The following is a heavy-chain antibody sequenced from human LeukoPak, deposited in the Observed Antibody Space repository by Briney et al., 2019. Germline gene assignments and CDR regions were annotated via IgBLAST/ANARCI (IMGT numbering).Heavy chain of an antibody. V-gene: IGHV3-21*01. D-gene: IGHD3-22*01. Sequence: PGGSLRLSCAASGYTFSSFSINWARQAPGKGLEWVSSISVRSNYIYYADSVRGRFSISRDDARNSLYLQMNSLRAEDTAVYYCVRLRRNSDSSGYYYYYDYWGQGTLVTISS. J-gene: IGHJ4*02. CDR1: GYTFSSFS. CDR3: VRLRRNSDSSGYYYYYDY. CDR2: ISVRSNYI.